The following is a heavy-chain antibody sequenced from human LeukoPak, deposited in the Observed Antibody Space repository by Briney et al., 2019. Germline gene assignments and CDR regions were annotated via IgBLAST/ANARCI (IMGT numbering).Heavy chain of an antibody. CDR3: ANAPYSSSWYGGLAH. Sequence: GGSLRLSCAASGFTFSNYGMHWVRQAPGKGLEWLAAITISSGTTYYAVSMEGRFIISRDPPHHPPYLQMPSLRADGTAIYYCANAPYSSSWYGGLAHWGEGGLVTVSS. CDR1: GFTFSNYG. V-gene: IGHV3-23*01. CDR2: ITISSGTT. D-gene: IGHD6-13*01. J-gene: IGHJ4*02.